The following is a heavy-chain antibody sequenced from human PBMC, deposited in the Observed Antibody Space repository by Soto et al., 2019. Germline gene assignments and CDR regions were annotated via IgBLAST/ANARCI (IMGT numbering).Heavy chain of an antibody. CDR2: ISSSSSYI. CDR1: GFTFSSYT. D-gene: IGHD1-20*01. CDR3: ARILIIGTTGGSYFDY. V-gene: IGHV3-21*01. Sequence: EVQLVESGGGLVKPGGSLRLSCAASGFTFSSYTMNWVRQAPGKGLEWVSSISSSSSYIYYADSVKGRFTISRDNAKNSLSLQMNGLRAEDTAVYYCARILIIGTTGGSYFDYWGQGTLVTVSS. J-gene: IGHJ4*02.